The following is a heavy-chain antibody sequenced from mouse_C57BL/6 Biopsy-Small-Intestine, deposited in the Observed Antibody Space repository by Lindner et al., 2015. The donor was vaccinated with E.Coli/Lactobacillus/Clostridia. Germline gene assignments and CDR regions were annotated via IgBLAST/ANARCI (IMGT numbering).Heavy chain of an antibody. J-gene: IGHJ4*01. V-gene: IGHV1S127*01. D-gene: IGHD6-1*01. CDR1: GSTLSSYY. CDR2: ISPSGGST. CDR3: ARDFRDFQYSRSWTRGIDS. Sequence: SVKVSCKASGSTLSSYYLHWVRQAPGQGLEWMGMISPSGGSTSYAQNFQGRVTMSRDTSTSIVYMEMSSLTSEDTAIYYCARDFRDFQYSRSWTRGIDSWGQGTLVTVFS.